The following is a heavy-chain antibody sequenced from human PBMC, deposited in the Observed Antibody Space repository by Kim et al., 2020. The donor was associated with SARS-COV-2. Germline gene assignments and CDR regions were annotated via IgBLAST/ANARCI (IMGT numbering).Heavy chain of an antibody. Sequence: LTGRVTISVDTSKNQFSLKLSSVTAADTAVYYCARTKRITIFGVVQWFDPWGQGTLVTVSS. V-gene: IGHV4-30-2*05. CDR3: ARTKRITIFGVVQWFDP. J-gene: IGHJ5*02. D-gene: IGHD3-3*01.